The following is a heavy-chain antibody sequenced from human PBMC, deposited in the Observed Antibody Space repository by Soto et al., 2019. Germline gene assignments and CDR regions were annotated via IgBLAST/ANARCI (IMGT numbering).Heavy chain of an antibody. J-gene: IGHJ6*02. Sequence: PSETLSLTCTVSGGSISSSSYYWGWIRQPPGKGLEWIGSIYYSGSTYYNPSLKSRVTISVDTSKNQFSLKLSSVTAADTAVYYCAKDLLRPGRAYGMDVWGQGTTVTVSS. CDR3: AKDLLRPGRAYGMDV. V-gene: IGHV4-39*02. CDR1: GGSISSSSYY. CDR2: IYYSGST.